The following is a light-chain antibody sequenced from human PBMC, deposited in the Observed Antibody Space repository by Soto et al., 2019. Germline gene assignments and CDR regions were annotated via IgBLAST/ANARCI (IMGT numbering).Light chain of an antibody. CDR3: CSYAGRGRV. Sequence: QSALTQPASVSGSPGQSITISCTGTSSDVGSYNLVSWYQQHPGKAPKLMIYEGSKRPSGVSNRFSGSKSGNTASLTISGLQAEDEADYYCCSYAGRGRVFGGGTQLTVL. CDR2: EGS. V-gene: IGLV2-23*01. CDR1: SSDVGSYNL. J-gene: IGLJ2*01.